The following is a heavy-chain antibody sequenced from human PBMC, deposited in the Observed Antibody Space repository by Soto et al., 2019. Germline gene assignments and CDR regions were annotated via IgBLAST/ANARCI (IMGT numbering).Heavy chain of an antibody. CDR1: GGSFSGYY. CDR2: INHSGST. D-gene: IGHD3-3*01. J-gene: IGHJ5*02. CDR3: ARVRDWFDP. Sequence: SETLSLTCAVYGGSFSGYYWSWIRQPPGKGLEWIGEINHSGSTNYNPSLKSRVTISVDTSKNQFSLRLTSVTAADTAVYYCARVRDWFDPWGQGTLVTVSS. V-gene: IGHV4-34*01.